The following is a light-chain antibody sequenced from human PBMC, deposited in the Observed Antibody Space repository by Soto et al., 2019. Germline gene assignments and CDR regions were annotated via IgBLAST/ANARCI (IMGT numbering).Light chain of an antibody. CDR2: GNT. J-gene: IGLJ1*01. Sequence: QSVLTQPPSVSGAPGQRVAISCTGTSSNVGACFDVHWYQQLPGTAPKLLIYGNTNRPSGVPDRFSGSKSGTSASLAITGLQAEDEADYYCCSYAGGYPFYVLGNGTKVTVL. CDR3: CSYAGGYPFYV. CDR1: SSNVGACFD. V-gene: IGLV1-40*01.